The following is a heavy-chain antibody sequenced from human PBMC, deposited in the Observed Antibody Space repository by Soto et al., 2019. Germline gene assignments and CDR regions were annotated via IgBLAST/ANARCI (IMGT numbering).Heavy chain of an antibody. CDR2: LNAGNGNT. CDR3: ASRGDSSTWYGDYFDY. CDR1: GYTFTSYA. Sequence: QVQLVQSGAEVKKPGASVKVSCKASGYTFTSYAMHWVRQAPGQRLEWMGWLNAGNGNTKYSQKFQGRVTITRDTSASTAYMELSSLRSEDTAVYYCASRGDSSTWYGDYFDYWGQGTQVTVSS. D-gene: IGHD6-13*01. V-gene: IGHV1-3*01. J-gene: IGHJ4*02.